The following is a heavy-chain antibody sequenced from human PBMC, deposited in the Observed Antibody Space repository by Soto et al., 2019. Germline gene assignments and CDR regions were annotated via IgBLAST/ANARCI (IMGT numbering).Heavy chain of an antibody. CDR3: ARAYIVGGSSSFDY. D-gene: IGHD1-26*01. CDR1: GFTVSSNY. Sequence: GGSLRLSCAASGFTVSSNYMSWVRQAPGKGLEWVSIIYSGGSTYYADSVKGRFTISRDNSKNTLYLQMNSLRAEDTAVYYCARAYIVGGSSSFDYWGQGTLVTVYS. CDR2: IYSGGST. V-gene: IGHV3-66*01. J-gene: IGHJ4*02.